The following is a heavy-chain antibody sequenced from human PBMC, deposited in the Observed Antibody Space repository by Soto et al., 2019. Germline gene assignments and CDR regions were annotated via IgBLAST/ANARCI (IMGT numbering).Heavy chain of an antibody. Sequence: SETLSLTCTVSGGSISSYYWSWIRQPPGKGLEWIGYIYYSGSTNYNPSLKSRVTISVDTSKNQFSLKLSSVTAADTAVYYCATQRIAAAGALLDYWGQGTLVTVSS. J-gene: IGHJ4*02. CDR2: IYYSGST. D-gene: IGHD6-13*01. V-gene: IGHV4-59*08. CDR3: ATQRIAAAGALLDY. CDR1: GGSISSYY.